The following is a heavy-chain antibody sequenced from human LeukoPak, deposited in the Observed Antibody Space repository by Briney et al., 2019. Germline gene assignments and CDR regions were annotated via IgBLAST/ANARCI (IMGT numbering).Heavy chain of an antibody. J-gene: IGHJ4*02. Sequence: SVKVSCKASGGTFSSYAIGWVRQAPGQGLEWMGGIIPILGTANYAQKFQGRVTITADESTSTAYMELSSLRSEDTAVYYCARAGRQLLYTGIDYWGQGTLVTVSS. D-gene: IGHD2-2*02. CDR3: ARAGRQLLYTGIDY. CDR2: IIPILGTA. CDR1: GGTFSSYA. V-gene: IGHV1-69*13.